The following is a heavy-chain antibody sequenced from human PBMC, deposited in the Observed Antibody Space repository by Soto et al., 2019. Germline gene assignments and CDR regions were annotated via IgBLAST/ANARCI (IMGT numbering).Heavy chain of an antibody. CDR1: VLSFSGYY. V-gene: IGHV4-34*01. CDR2: INHSGST. J-gene: IGHJ6*02. CDR3: ARWVLWFGEKSSYGMEV. D-gene: IGHD3-10*01. Sequence: SETLSLTCSFYVLSFSGYYCSWILQPPVKGLEWIGEINHSGSTNYNPSLKSRVTISVDTSKNQFSLKMSSVTAADTAVYYCARWVLWFGEKSSYGMEVWGQGTTVNVSS.